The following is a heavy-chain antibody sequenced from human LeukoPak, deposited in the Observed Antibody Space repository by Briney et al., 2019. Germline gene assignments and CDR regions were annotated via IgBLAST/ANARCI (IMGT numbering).Heavy chain of an antibody. V-gene: IGHV3-48*04. J-gene: IGHJ4*02. Sequence: GGSLRLSCAASGFTFSSYSMNWVRQAPGKGLEWVSYISSSSSTIYYADSVKGRFTISRDNAKNSLYLQMNSLRAGDTAVYYCARDAERDYYGSGSYYSYWGQGTLVTVSS. CDR3: ARDAERDYYGSGSYYSY. CDR2: ISSSSSTI. D-gene: IGHD3-10*01. CDR1: GFTFSSYS.